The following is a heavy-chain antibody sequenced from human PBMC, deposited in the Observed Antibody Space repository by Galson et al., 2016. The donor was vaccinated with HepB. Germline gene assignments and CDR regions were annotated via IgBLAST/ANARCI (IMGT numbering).Heavy chain of an antibody. D-gene: IGHD2-2*01. CDR1: GFTFSSYA. CDR2: ISYDGSNK. CDR3: AREVVPAANGYYYYGGMDV. Sequence: SLRLSCAASGFTFSSYAMHWVRQAPGKGLEWVAVISYDGSNKYYADSVKGRFTISRDNSKNTLYLQMNSLRAEDTAVYYCAREVVPAANGYYYYGGMDVWGLGTTVTVSS. J-gene: IGHJ6*02. V-gene: IGHV3-30-3*01.